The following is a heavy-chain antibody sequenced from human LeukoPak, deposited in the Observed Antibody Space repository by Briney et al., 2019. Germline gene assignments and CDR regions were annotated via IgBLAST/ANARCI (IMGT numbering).Heavy chain of an antibody. CDR1: GFTFSSYA. J-gene: IGHJ3*02. CDR3: AREYCGGDCSSRAFDI. Sequence: GRSLRLSCAASGFTFSSYAMHWVRQAPGKGLEWVAVISYDGSNKYYADSVKGRFTISRDNSKNTLYLQMNSLRAEDTAVYYCAREYCGGDCSSRAFDIWGQGTMVTVSS. D-gene: IGHD2-21*02. V-gene: IGHV3-30-3*01. CDR2: ISYDGSNK.